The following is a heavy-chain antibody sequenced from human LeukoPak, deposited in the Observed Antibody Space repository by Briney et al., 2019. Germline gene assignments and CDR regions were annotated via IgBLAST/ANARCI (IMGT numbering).Heavy chain of an antibody. CDR3: ARVPTTVTTVYFDY. D-gene: IGHD4-17*01. CDR1: GFTFSRYA. Sequence: GGSLRLSCSASGFTFSRYAMHWARQAPGKGLEWVSVIYSGGSTYYADSVKGRFTISRDNSKNTLYLQMNSLRAEDTAVYYCARVPTTVTTVYFDYWGQGTLVTVSS. J-gene: IGHJ4*02. CDR2: IYSGGST. V-gene: IGHV3-53*01.